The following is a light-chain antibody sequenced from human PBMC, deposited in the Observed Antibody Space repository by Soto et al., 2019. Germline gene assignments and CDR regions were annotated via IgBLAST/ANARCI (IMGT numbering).Light chain of an antibody. Sequence: EIVLTQSQATLSLSPGERATLSCRASESISKYLVWYQQKPGQAPRLLIYDASNRATGIPARFSGSGSGTDFTLTISSLEPDDFAVYYCRQRLKWPPLTFGQGTRLEIK. V-gene: IGKV3-11*01. J-gene: IGKJ5*01. CDR3: RQRLKWPPLT. CDR2: DAS. CDR1: ESISKY.